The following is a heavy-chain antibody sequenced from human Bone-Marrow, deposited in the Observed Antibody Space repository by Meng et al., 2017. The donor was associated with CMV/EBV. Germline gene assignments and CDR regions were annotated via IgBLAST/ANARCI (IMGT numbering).Heavy chain of an antibody. V-gene: IGHV3-74*01. CDR2: TNEYGTIT. Sequence: LSGEASGFSLRSEWLHWVRQPPGEGLVWVSRTNEYGTITNDADSVKGRCTISRDNAKNTLYLEMSNLRAEDTAVYYCVRDLVGRDDLWGPGTLVTVSS. D-gene: IGHD3-10*01. CDR3: VRDLVGRDDL. J-gene: IGHJ5*02. CDR1: GFSLRSEW.